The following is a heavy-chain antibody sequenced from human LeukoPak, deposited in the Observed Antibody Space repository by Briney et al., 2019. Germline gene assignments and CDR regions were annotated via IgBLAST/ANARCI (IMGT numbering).Heavy chain of an antibody. CDR1: GGSISSYY. CDR2: IYTSGST. Sequence: SETLSLTCTVSGGSISSYYWSWIRQPAGKGLEWIGRIYTSGSTNYNPSLKSRVTISVDTSKNQFSLKLSSVTAADTAVYYCARHYYDSSGHFPTDYWGQGTLVTVSS. J-gene: IGHJ4*02. CDR3: ARHYYDSSGHFPTDY. V-gene: IGHV4-4*07. D-gene: IGHD3-22*01.